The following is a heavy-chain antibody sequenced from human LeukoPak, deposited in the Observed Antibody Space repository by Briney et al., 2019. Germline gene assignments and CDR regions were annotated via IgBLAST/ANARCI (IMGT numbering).Heavy chain of an antibody. CDR2: IIPILGVA. V-gene: IGHV1-69*04. CDR1: GGTSSSYA. D-gene: IGHD2-15*01. Sequence: SVWVSCKASGGTSSSYAISWGRQAPGQGHGWMVGIIPILGVANYAQKFQGRVTITADKSTSTAYMELSSLGSEDTAVYYCARGDPATLDYWGQGTLVTVSS. J-gene: IGHJ4*02. CDR3: ARGDPATLDY.